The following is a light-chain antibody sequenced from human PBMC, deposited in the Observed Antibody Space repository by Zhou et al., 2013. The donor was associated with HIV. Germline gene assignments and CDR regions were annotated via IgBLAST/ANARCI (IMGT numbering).Light chain of an antibody. Sequence: DIQMTQSPSSVSASVGERVIITCRASQGIDNWLAWYQQRPDRAPKSLIFAASNLESGVPSRFSGRGSGTEFTLTISSLQPEDFATYYCQQTYSTLYSFGQGTKLEIK. CDR2: AAS. J-gene: IGKJ2*03. CDR3: QQTYSTLYS. CDR1: QGIDNW. V-gene: IGKV1D-16*01.